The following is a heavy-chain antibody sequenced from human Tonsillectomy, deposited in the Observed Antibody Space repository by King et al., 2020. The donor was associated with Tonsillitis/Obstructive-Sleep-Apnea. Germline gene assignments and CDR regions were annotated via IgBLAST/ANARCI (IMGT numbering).Heavy chain of an antibody. Sequence: QLPESGPGLVKPSETLSLTCTVSGGSISSSSYYWGWIRQPPGKGLEWIGFFYYSGSTYYSPSLKSRITISVDTSKNQFSLKLSSVTAADTAVYYCALGGSNWYFDLWGRGTLVTVSS. J-gene: IGHJ2*01. V-gene: IGHV4-39*01. CDR1: GGSISSSSYY. CDR3: ALGGSNWYFDL. D-gene: IGHD3-16*01. CDR2: FYYSGST.